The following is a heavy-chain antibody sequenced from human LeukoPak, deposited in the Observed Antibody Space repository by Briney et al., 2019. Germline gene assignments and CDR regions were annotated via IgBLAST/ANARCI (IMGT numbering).Heavy chain of an antibody. Sequence: PGRSLRLSCAASGFTFHDYAMHWVRQAPGKGLEWVSGISWNSGSIGYADSVKGRFTISRDNAKNSLYLQMNSLRAEDTALYYCAKDSGYDLSAFDYWGQGTLVTVSS. CDR1: GFTFHDYA. D-gene: IGHD5-12*01. CDR3: AKDSGYDLSAFDY. V-gene: IGHV3-9*01. J-gene: IGHJ4*02. CDR2: ISWNSGSI.